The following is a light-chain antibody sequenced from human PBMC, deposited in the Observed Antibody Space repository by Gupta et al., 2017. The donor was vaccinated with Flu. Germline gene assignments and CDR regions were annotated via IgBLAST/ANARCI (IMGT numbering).Light chain of an antibody. CDR1: QDISNY. CDR2: DAS. J-gene: IGKJ4*01. CDR3: QQYNNLPLT. Sequence: DITLTPSPSSLSASVGDRVTITCQASQDISNYLNWYQQKPGKAPKLLIYDASNLETGVPSRFSGSGSGTDFTFTISSLQPEDFATYYCQQYNNLPLTFGGGTXVEIK. V-gene: IGKV1-33*01.